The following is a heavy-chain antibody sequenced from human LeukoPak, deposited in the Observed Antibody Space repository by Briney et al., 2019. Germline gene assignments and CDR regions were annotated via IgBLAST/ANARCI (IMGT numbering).Heavy chain of an antibody. V-gene: IGHV4-34*01. CDR1: GGSFSGYY. CDR2: INHSGST. Sequence: SETLSLTCAVYGGSFSGYYWSWIRQPPGKGLEWIGEINHSGSTNYNPSLKSRVTISVDTSKNQLSLKLSSVTAADTAVYYCARLYYYGSGSYEWFDPWGQGTLVTVS. D-gene: IGHD3-10*01. J-gene: IGHJ5*02. CDR3: ARLYYYGSGSYEWFDP.